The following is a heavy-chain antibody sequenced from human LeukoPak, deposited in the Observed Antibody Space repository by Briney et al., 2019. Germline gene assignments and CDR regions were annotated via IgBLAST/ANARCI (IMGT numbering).Heavy chain of an antibody. CDR1: GDSISSYH. D-gene: IGHD3-16*01. Sequence: SETLSVTCTVSGDSISSYHWSWIRQPPGKGLEWIGYISYSGSTNYNPSLKSRVTISVDTSKNQFSLKLSSVTAADTAVYYCARVGRGDHTWGSYYYDHWGQGTLVTVSS. CDR3: ARVGRGDHTWGSYYYDH. V-gene: IGHV4-59*01. J-gene: IGHJ4*02. CDR2: ISYSGST.